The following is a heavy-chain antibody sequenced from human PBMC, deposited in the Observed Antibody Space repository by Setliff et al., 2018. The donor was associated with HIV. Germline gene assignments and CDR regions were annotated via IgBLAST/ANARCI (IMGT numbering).Heavy chain of an antibody. CDR2: ITPISGTA. CDR3: VRVKARGIHLWFWDA. Sequence: SVKVSCKASGGTFSSYGISWVRQAPGQGLEWMGGITPISGTANYAQKFQGRVTIAADEFTSTAYMELSSLRSEDTAVYYCVRVKARGIHLWFWDAWGQGTLVTVSS. V-gene: IGHV1-69*13. CDR1: GGTFSSYG. D-gene: IGHD5-18*01. J-gene: IGHJ5*02.